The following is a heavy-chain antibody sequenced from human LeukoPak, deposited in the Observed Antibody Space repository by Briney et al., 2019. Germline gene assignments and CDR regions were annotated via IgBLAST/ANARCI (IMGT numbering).Heavy chain of an antibody. V-gene: IGHV4-31*03. CDR2: IYYSGST. D-gene: IGHD6-6*01. CDR3: ARSSDSSSADFDY. J-gene: IGHJ4*02. Sequence: PPQTLSLACTVSGGSISSGGYYWSWIRQHPGKGLEWIGYIYYSGSTYYNPSLKSRVTISVDTSKNQFSLKLSSVTAADTAVYYCARSSDSSSADFDYWGQGTLVTVSS. CDR1: GGSISSGGYY.